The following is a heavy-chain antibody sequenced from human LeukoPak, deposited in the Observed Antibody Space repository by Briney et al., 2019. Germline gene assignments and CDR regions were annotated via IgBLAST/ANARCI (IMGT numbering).Heavy chain of an antibody. J-gene: IGHJ4*02. CDR2: INHSGST. D-gene: IGHD3-16*01. CDR3: ARGMILGY. V-gene: IGHV4-34*01. Sequence: PSETLSLTCAVYGGSLSGYYWSWIRQPPGKGLEWIGEINHSGSTNYNPSLKSRVTISVDTSKNQFSLKLSSVTAADTAVYYCARGMILGYWGQGTLVTVSS. CDR1: GGSLSGYY.